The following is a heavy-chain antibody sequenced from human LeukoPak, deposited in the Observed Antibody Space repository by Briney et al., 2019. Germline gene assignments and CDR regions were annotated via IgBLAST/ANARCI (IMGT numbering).Heavy chain of an antibody. CDR2: INHSGST. Sequence: SETLSLTCAVYGGSFSGYYWSWIRQPPGQGLEWIGEINHSGSTNYDPSLKSRVTISVDTSKNQSSLKLSSVTAADTAVYYCARRAGGSGSYRYWGQGTLVPSPQ. CDR1: GGSFSGYY. CDR3: ARRAGGSGSYRY. V-gene: IGHV4-34*01. J-gene: IGHJ4*02. D-gene: IGHD3-10*01.